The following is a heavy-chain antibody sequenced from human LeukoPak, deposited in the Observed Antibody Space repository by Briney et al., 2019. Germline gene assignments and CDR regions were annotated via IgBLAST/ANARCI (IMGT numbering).Heavy chain of an antibody. CDR2: IYYSGST. CDR3: ARVGISSSWYPVDY. V-gene: IGHV4-31*03. CDR1: GGSISSGGYY. Sequence: SETLSLTCTVSGGSISSGGYYWSWIRQHPGKGLEWIGYIYYSGSTYYNPSLKSRVTISVDTSKNQFSLKLSSVTAPDTAVYYCARVGISSSWYPVDYWGQGTQVTVSS. D-gene: IGHD6-13*01. J-gene: IGHJ4*02.